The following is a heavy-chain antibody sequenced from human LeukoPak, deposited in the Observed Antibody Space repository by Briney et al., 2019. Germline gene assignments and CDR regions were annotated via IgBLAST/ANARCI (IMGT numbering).Heavy chain of an antibody. CDR3: AKEDRSITIFGVVISYFDY. J-gene: IGHJ4*02. CDR1: GFTVSSYA. Sequence: GGSLRLSCAASGFTVSSYAMNWVRQAPGKGLEWVSAISGSGGSTYYADSVKGRFTISRDNSKNTLYLQMNSLRAEDTAVYYCAKEDRSITIFGVVISYFDYWGQGTLVTVSS. V-gene: IGHV3-23*01. D-gene: IGHD3-3*01. CDR2: ISGSGGST.